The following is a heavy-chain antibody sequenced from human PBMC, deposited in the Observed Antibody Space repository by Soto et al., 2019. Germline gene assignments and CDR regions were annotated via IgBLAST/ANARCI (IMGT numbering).Heavy chain of an antibody. CDR2: IFYSGST. V-gene: IGHV4-59*08. CDR3: ARYEQYYQH. CDR1: GGSISSYY. Sequence: SETLSLTCTVSGGSISSYYWSWIRQPPGKGLEWIGYIFYSGSTNYNPSHKGRVTMSADTSKNQFSLRLTSVTAADTAVYYCARYEQYYQHWGQGTLVTVSS. J-gene: IGHJ1*01. D-gene: IGHD3-16*01.